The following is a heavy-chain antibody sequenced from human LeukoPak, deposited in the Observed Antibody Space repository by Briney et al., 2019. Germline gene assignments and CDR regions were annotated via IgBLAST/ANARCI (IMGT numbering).Heavy chain of an antibody. CDR3: ARLSKGRYFDYIFDF. D-gene: IGHD3-9*01. J-gene: IGHJ4*02. V-gene: IGHV4-39*01. Sequence: SETLSLTCAVSGGSVRSSTYYWGWIRQPPGKGLEWIGNIYYTGSSYYNPSLKSRVTMSVDTSKNQFSLKMNSVTAADTAVYYCARLSKGRYFDYIFDFWGQGTLLTVSS. CDR2: IYYTGSS. CDR1: GGSVRSSTYY.